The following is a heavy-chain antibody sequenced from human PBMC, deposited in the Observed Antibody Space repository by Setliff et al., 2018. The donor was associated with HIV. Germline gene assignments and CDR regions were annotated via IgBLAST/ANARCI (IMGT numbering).Heavy chain of an antibody. Sequence: SETLSLTCTVSGGSISSYYWGWIRQPPGKGLEWIGSIYYSGSTYYNPSLKSRVTISVDTSKNQFSLKLSSVTAADTAVYYCARLGIAVVVFGFDPWGQGTLVTVSS. CDR1: GGSISSYY. CDR2: IYYSGST. D-gene: IGHD6-19*01. CDR3: ARLGIAVVVFGFDP. V-gene: IGHV4-39*01. J-gene: IGHJ5*02.